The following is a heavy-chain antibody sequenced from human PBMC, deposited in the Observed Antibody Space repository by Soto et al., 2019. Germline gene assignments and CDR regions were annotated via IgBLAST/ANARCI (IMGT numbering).Heavy chain of an antibody. CDR2: IYPGDSDA. Sequence: GESLRISCKGSGESFTKYWIGRVCKMPGKGLEWMGIIYPGDSDARYSPSFQGQVIISADKSINTAYLQWSSLQASDTAVYYCARTYSGTYPPPYYFDYWGQGTLVTVSS. J-gene: IGHJ4*02. CDR3: ARTYSGTYPPPYYFDY. V-gene: IGHV5-51*01. D-gene: IGHD1-26*01. CDR1: GESFTKYW.